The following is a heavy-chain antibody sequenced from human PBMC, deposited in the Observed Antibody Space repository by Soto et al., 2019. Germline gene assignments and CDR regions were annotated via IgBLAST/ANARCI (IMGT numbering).Heavy chain of an antibody. Sequence: GGSLRLSCASSGLTFRSYAMSWVRQAPGKGLGWVSAISGSGGSTYYTDSVKGRFTISRDNSKNTLYLQMNSLRAEVTAVYYCAKDNRRYGENDYWGQGALVTVSS. CDR3: AKDNRRYGENDY. J-gene: IGHJ4*02. V-gene: IGHV3-23*01. D-gene: IGHD4-17*01. CDR1: GLTFRSYA. CDR2: ISGSGGST.